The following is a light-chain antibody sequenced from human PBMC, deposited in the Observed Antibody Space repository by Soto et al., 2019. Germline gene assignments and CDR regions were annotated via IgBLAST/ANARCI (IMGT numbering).Light chain of an antibody. Sequence: EIVMTQSPATLSVSPGERATLSCRASQSVSRNLAWYRQKPGQAPRLLIYGASTRATATPARFSGSGSGTEFTLTISSLQSEDFAVYYCQQYGSSPPLSFGGGTKVEIK. J-gene: IGKJ4*01. CDR1: QSVSRN. CDR2: GAS. CDR3: QQYGSSPPLS. V-gene: IGKV3-15*01.